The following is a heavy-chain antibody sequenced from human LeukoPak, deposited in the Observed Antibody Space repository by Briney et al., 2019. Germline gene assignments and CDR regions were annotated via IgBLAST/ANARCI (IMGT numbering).Heavy chain of an antibody. D-gene: IGHD2/OR15-2a*01. CDR3: AEKSNTVNDQ. J-gene: IGHJ5*02. V-gene: IGHV3-33*01. CDR1: GFTFSSCV. Sequence: GGSLRLSCAASGFTFSSCVTHWARQAPGKGPEWVAAIWSDGNNKYYADSVKGRFTISRDNSKNTLYLQINSLRAEDTAVYYWAEKSNTVNDQWGQGTLVTVSS. CDR2: IWSDGNNK.